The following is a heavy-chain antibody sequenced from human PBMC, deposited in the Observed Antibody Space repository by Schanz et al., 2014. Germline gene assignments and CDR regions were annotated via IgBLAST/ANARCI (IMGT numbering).Heavy chain of an antibody. D-gene: IGHD6-13*01. CDR1: GYTFTTYY. V-gene: IGHV1-46*01. CDR2: INPSGGST. Sequence: QVQLVQSGAEVKKPGASMKVSCKASGYTFTTYYMLWVRQAPGQGLEWMGIINPSGGSTRYGQKFQGRITVTTDTSTSTVYLELSSLRSDDTAVYYCASSGAGYSSSWDFDYWGQGTLVTVSS. J-gene: IGHJ4*02. CDR3: ASSGAGYSSSWDFDY.